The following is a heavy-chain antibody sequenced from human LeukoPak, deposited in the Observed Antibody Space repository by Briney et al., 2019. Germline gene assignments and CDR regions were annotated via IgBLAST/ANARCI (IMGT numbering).Heavy chain of an antibody. CDR1: GGTFSSYA. D-gene: IGHD3-10*01. CDR3: ARFGESPWYFDY. V-gene: IGHV1-69*04. CDR2: IIPILGIA. J-gene: IGHJ4*02. Sequence: PEASVKVSCKASGGTFSSYAISWVRQAPGQGLEWMGRIIPILGIANYAQKFQGRVTITADKSTSTAYMELSSLRSEDTAVYYCARFGESPWYFDYWGQGTLVTVSS.